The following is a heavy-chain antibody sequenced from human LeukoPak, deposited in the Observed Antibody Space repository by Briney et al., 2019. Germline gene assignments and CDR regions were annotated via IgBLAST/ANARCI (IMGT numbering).Heavy chain of an antibody. J-gene: IGHJ4*02. CDR3: AKPGITILTPYYFDF. Sequence: TGGSLRLSCAASGFTFTNYDMNWVRQAPGKGLEWVSAISGSGDITYYADSVKGRFTISRDNSNNTLYLQMNSLRAEDTAVYYCAKPGITILTPYYFDFWGQGTLVTVSS. D-gene: IGHD3-3*01. V-gene: IGHV3-23*01. CDR2: ISGSGDIT. CDR1: GFTFTNYD.